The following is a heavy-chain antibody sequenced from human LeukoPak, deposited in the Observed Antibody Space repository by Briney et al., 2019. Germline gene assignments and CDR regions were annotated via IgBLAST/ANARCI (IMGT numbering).Heavy chain of an antibody. Sequence: SSETLSLTCAVSGGSISSGGYSWSWIRQPPGKGLEWIGYIYHSGSTYYNPSLKSRVTISVDRSKNQFSLKLSSVTAADTAVYCCAREFVDTAMVRWDYFDYWGQGTLVTVSS. J-gene: IGHJ4*02. CDR3: AREFVDTAMVRWDYFDY. CDR2: IYHSGST. D-gene: IGHD5-18*01. CDR1: GGSISSGGYS. V-gene: IGHV4-30-2*01.